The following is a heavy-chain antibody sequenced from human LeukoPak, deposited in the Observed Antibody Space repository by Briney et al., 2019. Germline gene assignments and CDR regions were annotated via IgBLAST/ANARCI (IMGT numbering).Heavy chain of an antibody. D-gene: IGHD6-19*01. J-gene: IGHJ5*02. CDR2: IYHSGTT. CDR3: VRGRYSSGWYRDKNWFDP. Sequence: PAQTLSLTCAVSGVSISRGGYAWNWIRQPPVKGLEWIAYIYHSGTTYYNPSLKSRATISVDTSKNQFSLKLSSVTAADTAVYYCVRGRYSSGWYRDKNWFDPWGQGTPVTVSS. V-gene: IGHV4-30-4*07. CDR1: GVSISRGGYA.